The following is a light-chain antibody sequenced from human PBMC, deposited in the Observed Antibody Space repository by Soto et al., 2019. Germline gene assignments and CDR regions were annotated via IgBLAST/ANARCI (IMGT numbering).Light chain of an antibody. CDR3: HQYGSSPAP. V-gene: IGKV3-20*01. CDR1: QSVSSSY. J-gene: IGKJ5*01. CDR2: GAS. Sequence: EIVLTQSPGTLSLSPGERATLSCRASQSVSSSYLAWYQQKPGQAPRLLIYGASSRATGIPDRFSGSGSGTDFTLTISRLEPEDFAVYYCHQYGSSPAPFGQGTRLEIK.